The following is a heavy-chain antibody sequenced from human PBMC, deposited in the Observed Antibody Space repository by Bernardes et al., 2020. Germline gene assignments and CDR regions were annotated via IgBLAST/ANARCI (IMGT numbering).Heavy chain of an antibody. J-gene: IGHJ6*02. CDR2: IGTAGDT. D-gene: IGHD2-15*01. Sequence: GGVLGPPRAAPGFTLSHYDMHWVRPATGKGLAWVSTIGTAGDTYYPGSVKGRFTISRENAKNSLYLQMNSLRAGDTAVYYCVSEGRWFLYGMDVWGQGTTVTVSS. V-gene: IGHV3-13*01. CDR3: VSEGRWFLYGMDV. CDR1: GFTLSHYD.